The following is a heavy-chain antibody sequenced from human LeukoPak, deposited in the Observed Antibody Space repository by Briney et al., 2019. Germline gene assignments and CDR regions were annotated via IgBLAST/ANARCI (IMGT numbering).Heavy chain of an antibody. CDR2: IRYDGSNK. Sequence: GSLRLSCAASGFTFSSYGMHWVRQAPGKGLEWVAFIRYDGSNKYYADSVKGRFTISRDNSKNTLYLQMNSLRAEDTAVYYCARVFVISSGAFDIWGQGTMVTVSS. CDR1: GFTFSSYG. J-gene: IGHJ3*02. V-gene: IGHV3-30*02. D-gene: IGHD6-6*01. CDR3: ARVFVISSGAFDI.